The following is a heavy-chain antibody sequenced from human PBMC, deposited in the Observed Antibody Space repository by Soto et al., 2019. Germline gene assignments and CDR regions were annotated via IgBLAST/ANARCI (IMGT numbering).Heavy chain of an antibody. CDR2: IYPGDSHT. CDR1: GYIFTNYW. V-gene: IGHV5-51*01. D-gene: IGHD3-3*01. Sequence: GASLKIDCQGSGYIFTNYWIGWVRQMAGKVLAWMGIIYPGDSHTRYSPSFQGQVTISVDTSMSSAYLQWSSLKASDTAKYYCARQGYHDLWSGYPAPDYGMDVWGQGTTVTVSS. J-gene: IGHJ6*02. CDR3: ARQGYHDLWSGYPAPDYGMDV.